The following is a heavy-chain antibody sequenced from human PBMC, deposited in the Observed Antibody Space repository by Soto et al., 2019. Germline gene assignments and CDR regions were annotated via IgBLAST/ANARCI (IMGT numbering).Heavy chain of an antibody. CDR1: GGTFSGYY. V-gene: IGHV4-34*01. D-gene: IGHD3-10*01. CDR3: ARAGFGELLRYFDY. CDR2: INHSGST. J-gene: IGHJ4*02. Sequence: TSETLSLTCAVYGGTFSGYYLSWIRQPPGKGLEWIGEINHSGSTNYNPSLKSRVTISVDTSKNQFSLKLSSVTAADTAVYYCARAGFGELLRYFDYWGQGTQVTVSS.